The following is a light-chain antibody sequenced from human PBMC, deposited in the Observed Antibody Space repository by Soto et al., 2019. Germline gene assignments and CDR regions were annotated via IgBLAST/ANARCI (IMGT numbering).Light chain of an antibody. CDR1: QSVLYSSNNKNY. Sequence: DIVMTQSPDSLAVSLGERATINCKSSQSVLYSSNNKNYLAWYQQKPGQCPKLLIYWASTRESGVPDRFSGSGSGTDFTLTISSLQAEDVAVYYCQQYYSTPPMYTCGQGTKLEIK. CDR2: WAS. V-gene: IGKV4-1*01. CDR3: QQYYSTPPMYT. J-gene: IGKJ2*01.